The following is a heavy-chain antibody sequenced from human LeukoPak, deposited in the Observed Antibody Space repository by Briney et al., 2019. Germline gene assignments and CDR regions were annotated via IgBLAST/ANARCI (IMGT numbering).Heavy chain of an antibody. CDR3: VKDVGGSYAFDY. J-gene: IGHJ4*02. CDR1: GFTFSRYA. V-gene: IGHV3-64D*09. Sequence: GGSLRLSCSASGFTFSRYAMHWVRQAPGKGLEYVSGINDNGGRTHYGDSVKGRFSISRDNSKNTLHLQMSTLRAEGTALYYCVKDVGGSYAFDYWGQGILVAVAS. D-gene: IGHD1-26*01. CDR2: INDNGGRT.